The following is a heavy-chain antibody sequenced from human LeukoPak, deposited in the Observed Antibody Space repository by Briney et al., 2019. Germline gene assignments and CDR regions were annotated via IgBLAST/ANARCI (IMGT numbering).Heavy chain of an antibody. CDR3: ATATMVRGVIISNWFDP. CDR1: GYTLTELS. CDR2: FDPEDGET. V-gene: IGHV1-24*01. D-gene: IGHD3-10*01. Sequence: ASVKVSCKVSGYTLTELSMHWVRQAPGKGLEWMRGFDPEDGETIYAQKFQGRVTMTEDTSTDTAYMELSSLRSEDTAVYYCATATMVRGVIISNWFDPWGQGTLVTVSS. J-gene: IGHJ5*02.